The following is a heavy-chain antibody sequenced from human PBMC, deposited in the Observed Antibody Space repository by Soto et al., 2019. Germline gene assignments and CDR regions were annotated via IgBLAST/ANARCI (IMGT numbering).Heavy chain of an antibody. D-gene: IGHD6-13*01. CDR3: ASSIAAAGTSPSVFFDY. CDR1: GGSVSSGSYY. CDR2: IYYSGST. Sequence: PSETLSLTCTVSGGSVSSGSYYWGWIRQPPGKGLEWIGNIYYSGSTYYNPSLKSRVTISVDTSKNQFSLKLSSVTAADTAVYYCASSIAAAGTSPSVFFDYWGQGTLVAVSS. V-gene: IGHV4-39*01. J-gene: IGHJ4*02.